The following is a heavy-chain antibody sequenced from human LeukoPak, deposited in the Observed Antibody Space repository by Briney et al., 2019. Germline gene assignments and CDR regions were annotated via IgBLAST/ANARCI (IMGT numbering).Heavy chain of an antibody. Sequence: GESLKISCKGSGYSFTSYWIGWVRQIPGKGLEWMGIIYPGDSDTRYSPSFQGQVTISADKSISTAYLQWSSLKASDTAMYYCARLLEGYYDSSGYFDYWGQGTLVTVSS. J-gene: IGHJ4*02. V-gene: IGHV5-51*01. D-gene: IGHD3-22*01. CDR1: GYSFTSYW. CDR2: IYPGDSDT. CDR3: ARLLEGYYDSSGYFDY.